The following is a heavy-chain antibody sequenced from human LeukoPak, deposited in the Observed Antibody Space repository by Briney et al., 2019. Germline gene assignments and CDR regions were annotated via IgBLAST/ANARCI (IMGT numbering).Heavy chain of an antibody. CDR2: IYYSGST. D-gene: IGHD1-26*01. CDR3: ARRPLGATTGDY. V-gene: IGHV4-39*01. Sequence: SETLSLTCTVSGGSISSSSYYWGWIRQPPGKGLEWIGSIYYSGSTYYNPSLKSRVTISVDTSKNQFSLKLSSVTAADTAVYYCARRPLGATTGDYWGQGTLVTVSS. CDR1: GGSISSSSYY. J-gene: IGHJ4*02.